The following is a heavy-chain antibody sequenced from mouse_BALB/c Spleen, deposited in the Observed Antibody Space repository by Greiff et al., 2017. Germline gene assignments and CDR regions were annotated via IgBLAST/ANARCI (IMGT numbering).Heavy chain of an antibody. Sequence: EVQLQQSGAELVRPGVSVKISCKGSGYTFTDYAMHWVKQSHAKSLEWIGYIDPYNGGTSYNQKFKGKATLTVDKSSSTAFMHLNSLTSEDSAVYYCARGLITTGASYYFDYWGQGTTLTVSS. CDR3: ARGLITTGASYYFDY. CDR2: IDPYNGGT. J-gene: IGHJ2*01. CDR1: GYTFTDYA. V-gene: IGHV1S135*01. D-gene: IGHD1-1*01.